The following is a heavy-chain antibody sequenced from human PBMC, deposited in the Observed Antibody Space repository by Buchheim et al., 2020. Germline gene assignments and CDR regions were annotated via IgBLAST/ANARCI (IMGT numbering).Heavy chain of an antibody. J-gene: IGHJ4*02. Sequence: EVQLVESGGGLVKPGGSLRLSCAASGFTFSSYSMNWVRQAPGKGLEWVSSISSSSSYIYYADSVKGRFTISRDNAKNSLYLQMNSLRAEDTAVYYCATLDPDLYVAARPDSEVDYWGQGTL. CDR1: GFTFSSYS. V-gene: IGHV3-21*01. D-gene: IGHD6-6*01. CDR3: ATLDPDLYVAARPDSEVDY. CDR2: ISSSSSYI.